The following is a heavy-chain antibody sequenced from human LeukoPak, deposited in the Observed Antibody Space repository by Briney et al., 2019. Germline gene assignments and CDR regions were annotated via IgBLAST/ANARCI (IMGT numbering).Heavy chain of an antibody. Sequence: SETLSLTCAVYGGSFSGYYWGWIRQPPGKGLEWIGSIYYSGSTYYNPSLKSRVTISVDTSKNQFSLKLSSVTAADTAVYYCARGGIGLYDYVWGSYRGSNWFDPWGQGTLVTVSS. CDR2: IYYSGST. CDR1: GGSFSGYY. D-gene: IGHD3-16*02. V-gene: IGHV4-34*01. CDR3: ARGGIGLYDYVWGSYRGSNWFDP. J-gene: IGHJ5*02.